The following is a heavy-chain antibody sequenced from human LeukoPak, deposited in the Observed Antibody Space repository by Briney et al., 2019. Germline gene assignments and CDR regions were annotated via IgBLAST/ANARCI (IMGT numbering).Heavy chain of an antibody. V-gene: IGHV1-8*03. CDR2: MNPNSGNT. CDR1: GGTFSSYA. CDR3: ARRFGELLSHAFDI. J-gene: IGHJ3*02. D-gene: IGHD3-10*01. Sequence: GASVKVSCKASGGTFSSYAISWVRQAPGQGLEWMGWMNPNSGNTGYAQKFQGRVTITRNTSISTAYMELSSLRSEDTAVYYCARRFGELLSHAFDIWGQGTMVTVSS.